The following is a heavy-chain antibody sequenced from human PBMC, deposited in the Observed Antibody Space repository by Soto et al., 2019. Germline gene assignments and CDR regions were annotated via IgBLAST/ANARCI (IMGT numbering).Heavy chain of an antibody. D-gene: IGHD6-13*01. CDR3: ARGRSSSWYDL. V-gene: IGHV5-51*01. CDR1: VSSFTNSW. Sequence: ESLKISCKGSVSSFTNSWIAWVRQMPGKGLEWMGIIWPGDSETRYSPSFQGQVTISADKSISTAYLQWSSLKASDTALYYCARGRSSSWYDLWGQGTLVTVPQ. J-gene: IGHJ4*02. CDR2: IWPGDSET.